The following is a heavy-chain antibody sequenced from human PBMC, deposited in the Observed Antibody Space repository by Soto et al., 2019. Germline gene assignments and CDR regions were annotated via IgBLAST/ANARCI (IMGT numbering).Heavy chain of an antibody. V-gene: IGHV3-48*02. CDR1: GFTFNIYS. D-gene: IGHD3-3*01. CDR3: ARFDYDFWSGYLDY. CDR2: ISSSSTTI. J-gene: IGHJ4*02. Sequence: GGSLRLSFAASGFTFNIYSMNWVRQAPGKGLEWVSYISSSSTTIYYADSVKGRFTISRDNAKNSLFLQMNGLRDEDTAVYYCARFDYDFWSGYLDYWGQGTLVTVSS.